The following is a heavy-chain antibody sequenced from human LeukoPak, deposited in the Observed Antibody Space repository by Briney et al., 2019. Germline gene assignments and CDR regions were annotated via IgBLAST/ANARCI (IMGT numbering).Heavy chain of an antibody. CDR1: EFTFSSYS. J-gene: IGHJ6*02. CDR2: ITNSGNSK. V-gene: IGHV3-48*04. CDR3: ARRKLTYYYGMDV. Sequence: GGSLRLSCAASEFTFSSYSMNWVRQAPGKGLEWVSYITNSGNSKSYADSVKGRFTVSRDNAKNSLDLQMNTLRAEDTAVYYCARRKLTYYYGMDVWGQGTTVTVSS. D-gene: IGHD1-7*01.